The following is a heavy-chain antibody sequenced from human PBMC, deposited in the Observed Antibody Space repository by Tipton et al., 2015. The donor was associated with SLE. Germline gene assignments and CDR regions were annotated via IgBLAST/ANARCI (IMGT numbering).Heavy chain of an antibody. CDR3: ARDLTSNVNVIGV. CDR1: GGSISSDGYY. CDR2: IYYSGRT. V-gene: IGHV4-31*03. D-gene: IGHD2-2*01. Sequence: TLSLTCTVSGGSISSDGYYWSWIRQHPGKGLEWIGYIYYSGRTYYSPSLKSRVTISVDTSKNQFSLKLSSVTAADTAVYYCARDLTSNVNVIGVWGQGTTVTVSS. J-gene: IGHJ6*02.